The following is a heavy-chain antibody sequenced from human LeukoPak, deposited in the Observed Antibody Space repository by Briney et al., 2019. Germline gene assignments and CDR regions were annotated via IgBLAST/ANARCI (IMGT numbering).Heavy chain of an antibody. Sequence: SETLSLTCTVSGGSISSSSYYWGWIRQPPGKGLEWIGSIYYSGSTYYNPSLKSRVTISVDRSKNQFSLKLSSVTAADTAVYYCARGTEWLLRALDYWGQGTLVTVSS. CDR3: ARGTEWLLRALDY. D-gene: IGHD3-3*01. V-gene: IGHV4-39*07. CDR2: IYYSGST. CDR1: GGSISSSSYY. J-gene: IGHJ4*02.